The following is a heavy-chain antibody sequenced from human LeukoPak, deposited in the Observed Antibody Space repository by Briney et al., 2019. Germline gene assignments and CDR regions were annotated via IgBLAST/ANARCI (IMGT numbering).Heavy chain of an antibody. CDR3: GTSAHIVVVPAAVY. J-gene: IGHJ4*02. CDR2: ISSSSSTI. V-gene: IGHV3-48*01. CDR1: GFTFSSYS. D-gene: IGHD2-2*01. Sequence: GGSLRLSCAASGFTFSSYSMNWVRQAPGKGLEWVSYISSSSSTIYYADSVKGRFTISRDNAKNSLYLQMNSLRAEDTAVYYCGTSAHIVVVPAAVYWGQGTLVTVSS.